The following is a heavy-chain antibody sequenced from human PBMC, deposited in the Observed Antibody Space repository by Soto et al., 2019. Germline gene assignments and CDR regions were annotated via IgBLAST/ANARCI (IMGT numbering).Heavy chain of an antibody. CDR2: ISGGGATI. Sequence: PGGSLRLPCAASGFTFTSYAMSWVRQAPGKGLEWVSSISGGGATIYYADSVKGRFTISRDNSKNTLYLQMNSLRAEDTAIYYCAKDLSYDYVWGSFDYWGQGTLVTVSS. CDR1: GFTFTSYA. J-gene: IGHJ4*02. D-gene: IGHD3-16*01. CDR3: AKDLSYDYVWGSFDY. V-gene: IGHV3-23*01.